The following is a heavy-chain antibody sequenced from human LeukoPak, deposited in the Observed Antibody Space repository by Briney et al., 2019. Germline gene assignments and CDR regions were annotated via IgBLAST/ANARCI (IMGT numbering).Heavy chain of an antibody. CDR2: ISAYNGNT. CDR3: ARGLQESLAWLKALSAFDI. D-gene: IGHD5-24*01. V-gene: IGHV1-18*01. Sequence: ASVKVSCKASGYTFTSYGISWVRQAPGQGLEWMGWISAYNGNTNYAQKLQGRVTMSTDTSTSTGYMELRSLRSDDTAVYYCARGLQESLAWLKALSAFDIWGQGTMVTVSS. CDR1: GYTFTSYG. J-gene: IGHJ3*02.